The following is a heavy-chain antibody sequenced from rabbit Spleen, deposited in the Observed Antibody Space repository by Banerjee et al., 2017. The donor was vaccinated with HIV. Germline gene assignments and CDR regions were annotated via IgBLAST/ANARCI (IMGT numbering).Heavy chain of an antibody. J-gene: IGHJ4*01. Sequence: QEQLEESGGDLVKPEGSLTLTCKASGVSFSDKDVMCWVRQAPGKGLEWIACINIVTGKSVYASWAKGRFTISKTSSTTVTLQMTSLTAADTATYFCARDAAGREAFNLWGPGTLVPVS. D-gene: IGHD4-2*01. CDR1: GVSFSDKDV. V-gene: IGHV1S45*01. CDR2: INIVTGKS. CDR3: ARDAAGREAFNL.